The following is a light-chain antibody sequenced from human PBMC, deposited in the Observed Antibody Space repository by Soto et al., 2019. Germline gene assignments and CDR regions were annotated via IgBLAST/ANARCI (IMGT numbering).Light chain of an antibody. CDR1: SSDVGDSNY. CDR2: DVS. J-gene: IGLJ1*01. CDR3: SSYTSSSTYV. V-gene: IGLV2-14*03. Sequence: QSALTQPASVSGSPGQSITISCTGTSSDVGDSNYVSWYQQHPGKAPKLMIYDVSNRPSGVSNRFSGSKSGNMASLTISGLQAEDEADYCCSSYTSSSTYVFGTGTKVTVL.